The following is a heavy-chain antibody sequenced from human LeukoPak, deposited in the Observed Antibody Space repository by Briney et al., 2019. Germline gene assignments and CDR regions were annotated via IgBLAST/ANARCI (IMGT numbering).Heavy chain of an antibody. J-gene: IGHJ6*03. D-gene: IGHD1-26*01. V-gene: IGHV3-48*04. CDR2: ISRSSTTI. CDR1: GFTFSNYS. Sequence: GGSLRLSCAASGFTFSNYSMNWVRQAPGKGLEWVSYISRSSTTIYYADSVKGRFTISRDNAQNSLYLHMSSLRAEDTAVYYCARDPYSGGYGDDYYYYMDVWGKGTTVTISS. CDR3: ARDPYSGGYGDDYYYYMDV.